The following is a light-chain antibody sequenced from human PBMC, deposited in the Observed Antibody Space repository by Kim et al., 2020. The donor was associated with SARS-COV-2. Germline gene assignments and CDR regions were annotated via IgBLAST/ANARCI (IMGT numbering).Light chain of an antibody. CDR1: SSDVGGYNY. J-gene: IGLJ2*01. V-gene: IGLV2-14*03. CDR2: AVS. Sequence: QSITISCTGTSSDVGGYNYVSWYQQHPGKAPKLMIYAVSNRPSGVSNRFSGSKSGNTASLTISGLQAEDEGDYYCSSYTSSSTLVVFGGGTQLTVL. CDR3: SSYTSSSTLVV.